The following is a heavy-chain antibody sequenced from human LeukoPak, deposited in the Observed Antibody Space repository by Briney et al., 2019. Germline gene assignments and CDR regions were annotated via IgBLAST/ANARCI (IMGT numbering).Heavy chain of an antibody. V-gene: IGHV3-30*03. CDR1: GFTFSSYG. J-gene: IGHJ5*02. CDR2: ISYDGSNK. Sequence: GGSLRLSCAASGFTFSSYGMHWVRQAPGKGLEWVAFISYDGSNKYYVDSVKGRFTISRDNAKNSLYLQMNSLRAEDTAVYYCARDPSGWYQGDSWFDPWGQGTLVTVSS. D-gene: IGHD6-19*01. CDR3: ARDPSGWYQGDSWFDP.